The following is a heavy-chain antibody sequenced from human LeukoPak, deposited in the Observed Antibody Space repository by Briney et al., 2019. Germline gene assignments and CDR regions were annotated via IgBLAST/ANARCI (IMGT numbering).Heavy chain of an antibody. J-gene: IGHJ2*01. D-gene: IGHD1-26*01. V-gene: IGHV4-4*07. CDR1: GGSFSSYY. CDR2: IYNSGTT. CDR3: ARDRLGATGHWRIDV. Sequence: PSETLSLTCTVSGGSFSSYYWTWIRQSAGKGLEWIGRIYNSGTTNYSPSLESRVTMSLDTSKNRFSLNLSSVTAADTAVYYCARDRLGATGHWRIDVWGRGTLVTVSS.